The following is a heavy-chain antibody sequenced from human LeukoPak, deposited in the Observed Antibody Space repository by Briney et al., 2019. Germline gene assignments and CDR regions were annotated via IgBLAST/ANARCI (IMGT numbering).Heavy chain of an antibody. J-gene: IGHJ4*02. D-gene: IGHD6-19*01. Sequence: SETLSLTCTVSGGSISNSNYYWGWIRQPPGKGLEWIVGAYYSGTTYYNPSLKSRVTISVDTSKSQFSLKLSSVTAADTAVYYCARHSSSAWYYYFDYWGQGTLVAVSS. CDR3: ARHSSSAWYYYFDY. V-gene: IGHV4-39*01. CDR2: AYYSGTT. CDR1: GGSISNSNYY.